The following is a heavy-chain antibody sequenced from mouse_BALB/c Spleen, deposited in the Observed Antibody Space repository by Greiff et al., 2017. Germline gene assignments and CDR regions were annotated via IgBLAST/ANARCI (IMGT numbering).Heavy chain of an antibody. J-gene: IGHJ3*01. CDR3: ARGHYYGSTWFAY. Sequence: EVKLVESGGGLVKPGGSLKLSCAASGFTFSSYAMSWVRQTPEKRLEWVASISSGGSTYYPDSVKGRFTISRDNARNILYLQMSSLRSEDTAMYYCARGHYYGSTWFAYWGQGTLVTVSA. CDR2: ISSGGST. V-gene: IGHV5-6-5*01. CDR1: GFTFSSYA. D-gene: IGHD1-1*01.